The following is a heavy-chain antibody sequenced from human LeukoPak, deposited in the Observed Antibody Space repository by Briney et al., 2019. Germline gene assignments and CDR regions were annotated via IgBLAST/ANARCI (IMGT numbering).Heavy chain of an antibody. CDR2: ISYDGSDK. J-gene: IGHJ5*02. CDR3: AKDVDTWFDP. Sequence: PGKSLRLSCAASGFIFSNYAMHWVRQAPGKGLEWVAIISYDGSDKSYAESVKGRFTISRDKSKNTLYLQMNSLRTEDTAVYYCAKDVDTWFDPWGQGTLVTVSS. D-gene: IGHD5-18*01. CDR1: GFIFSNYA. V-gene: IGHV3-30*18.